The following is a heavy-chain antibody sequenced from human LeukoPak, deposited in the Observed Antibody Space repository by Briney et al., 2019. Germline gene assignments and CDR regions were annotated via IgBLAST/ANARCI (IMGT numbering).Heavy chain of an antibody. CDR2: IFFSGST. Sequence: SETLSLTCTVSGGSPSSYYWTWIRQPPGKGLEWIGYIFFSGSTKYNPSLKSRVNMSVDTSKNQFSVKLNSVTAADTAVYYCARTSNYYGSGSYYDPDTYGMDVWGQETTVTVSS. CDR3: ARTSNYYGSGSYYDPDTYGMDV. CDR1: GGSPSSYY. V-gene: IGHV4-59*01. D-gene: IGHD3-10*01. J-gene: IGHJ6*02.